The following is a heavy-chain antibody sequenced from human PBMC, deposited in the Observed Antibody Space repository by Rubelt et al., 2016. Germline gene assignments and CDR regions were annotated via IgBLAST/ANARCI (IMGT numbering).Heavy chain of an antibody. D-gene: IGHD6-19*01. Sequence: VASGLTFANYAMSWVRQAPGKGQEWVSGISDGGESTYYADSVKGRFTISRDNSKNTLYLQMDCLRAEDTAVYYCAKSPLSPLAARNSYFDVWGRGTLVTVSS. V-gene: IGHV3-23*01. CDR1: GLTFANYA. CDR3: AKSPLSPLAARNSYFDV. J-gene: IGHJ2*01. CDR2: ISDGGEST.